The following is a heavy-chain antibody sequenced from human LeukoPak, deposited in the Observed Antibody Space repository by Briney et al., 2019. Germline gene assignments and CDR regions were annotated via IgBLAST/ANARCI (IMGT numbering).Heavy chain of an antibody. V-gene: IGHV3-23*01. Sequence: GGSLRLSCAASGFTFSSYAMSWVRQAPGKGLEWVSAISGSGGSTYYADSVKGRFTISRDNSKNTLYLQMNSLRAEDTAVYYCAKYRSAAGTFHYGMDVWGQGTTATVSS. CDR3: AKYRSAAGTFHYGMDV. D-gene: IGHD6-13*01. J-gene: IGHJ6*02. CDR1: GFTFSSYA. CDR2: ISGSGGST.